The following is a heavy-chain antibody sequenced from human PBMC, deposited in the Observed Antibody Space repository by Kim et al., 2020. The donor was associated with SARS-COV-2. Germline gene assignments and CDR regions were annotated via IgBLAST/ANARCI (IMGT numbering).Heavy chain of an antibody. D-gene: IGHD3-22*01. CDR3: ARLPWIYYDSSGYPY. V-gene: IGHV4-59*08. J-gene: IGHJ4*02. Sequence: PPSKSRVTISRDTAKNQFSLKLSSVTAADTAVYYCARLPWIYYDSSGYPYWGQGTLVTVSS.